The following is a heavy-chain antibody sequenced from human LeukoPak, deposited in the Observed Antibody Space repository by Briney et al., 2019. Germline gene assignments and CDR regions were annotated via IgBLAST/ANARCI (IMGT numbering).Heavy chain of an antibody. CDR2: LRWNGNNI. Sequence: SLRLSCAAPGFTLDDYAMHSVRQGPGKGLEWVSGLRWNGNNIDYADSVKGRFTISRDNAKNSLYLQTNSVVADDTALYYCAKDIGGVSSGSIDYWGPGILVTVSS. CDR3: AKDIGGVSSGSIDY. J-gene: IGHJ4*02. V-gene: IGHV3-9*01. D-gene: IGHD6-19*01. CDR1: GFTLDDYA.